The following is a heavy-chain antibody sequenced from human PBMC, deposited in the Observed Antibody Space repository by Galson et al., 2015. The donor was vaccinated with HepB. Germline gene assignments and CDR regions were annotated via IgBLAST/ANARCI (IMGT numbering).Heavy chain of an antibody. V-gene: IGHV3-9*01. CDR1: GFTFDDYA. Sequence: SLRLSCAASGFTFDDYAMHWVRQAPGKGLEWVSGISWNSGSIGYADSVKGRFTISRDNAKNSLYLQMNSLRAEDTALYYCAKEFEGGGESYYYYYGMDVWGQGTTVTVSS. J-gene: IGHJ6*02. CDR3: AKEFEGGGESYYYYYGMDV. CDR2: ISWNSGSI. D-gene: IGHD2-21*01.